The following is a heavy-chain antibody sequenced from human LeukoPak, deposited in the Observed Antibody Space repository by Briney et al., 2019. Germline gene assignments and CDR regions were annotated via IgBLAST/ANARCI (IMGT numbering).Heavy chain of an antibody. CDR1: GGSISSYY. CDR3: ARDKGPTFYMDV. CDR2: IYYSGST. V-gene: IGHV4-59*01. Sequence: SETLSLTXTVSGGSISSYYWSWIRQPPGKGLEWIGYIYYSGSTNYNPSLKSRVTISVDTSKNQFSLKLSSVTAADTAVYYCARDKGPTFYMDVWGKGTTVTVSS. J-gene: IGHJ6*03.